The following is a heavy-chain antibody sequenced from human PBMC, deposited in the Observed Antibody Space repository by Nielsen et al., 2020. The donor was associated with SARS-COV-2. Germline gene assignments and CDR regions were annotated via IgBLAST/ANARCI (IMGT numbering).Heavy chain of an antibody. D-gene: IGHD6-19*01. CDR3: AKDPNPGVSGWYPPNF. J-gene: IGHJ4*02. Sequence: GGSLRLSCVASGFSFDDYAMHWVRQAPGKGPEWVSGINWNSGSRGYADFVKGRFTISRDNAKNSLYLQMNSLRPEDTALYYCAKDPNPGVSGWYPPNFWGQGTLVTVSS. CDR1: GFSFDDYA. V-gene: IGHV3-9*01. CDR2: INWNSGSR.